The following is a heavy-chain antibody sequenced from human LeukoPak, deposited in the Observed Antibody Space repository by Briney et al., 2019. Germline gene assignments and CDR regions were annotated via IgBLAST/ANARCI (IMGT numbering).Heavy chain of an antibody. CDR3: ARTQTMTTVTAYDY. D-gene: IGHD4-17*01. CDR2: ISSGATI. Sequence: GGSLRLSCAASGFTFSNYAMNWVRQAPGKGLDWVSYISSGATIYYADSVKGRFTISRDNAKNSLYLQMNSLKAEDTAVYYCARTQTMTTVTAYDYWGQGTLVTVSS. V-gene: IGHV3-69-1*01. J-gene: IGHJ4*02. CDR1: GFTFSNYA.